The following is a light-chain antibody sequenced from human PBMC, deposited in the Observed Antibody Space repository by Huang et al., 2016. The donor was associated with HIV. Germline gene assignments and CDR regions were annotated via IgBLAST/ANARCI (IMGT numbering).Light chain of an antibody. CDR3: HQYTKWPSWT. CDR1: QRVSSN. CDR2: GAS. J-gene: IGKJ1*01. Sequence: EIVMPQSPGTLTVSPGERATLTGRPSQRVSSNLAWYQQKPGQTPRLLIYGASTRATGIPARFSGSGSGTEFTLTISSLQSEDFGVYYCHQYTKWPSWTFGQGTKVEIK. V-gene: IGKV3-15*01.